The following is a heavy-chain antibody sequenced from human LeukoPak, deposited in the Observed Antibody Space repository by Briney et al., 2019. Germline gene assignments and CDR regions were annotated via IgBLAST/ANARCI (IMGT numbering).Heavy chain of an antibody. V-gene: IGHV3-30*03. J-gene: IGHJ3*02. D-gene: IGHD3-22*01. CDR1: GFTFTSYS. CDR2: ISYDGSNK. Sequence: PGGSLRLSCAASGFTFTSYSMNWVRQAPGKGLEWVAVISYDGSNKYYADSVKGRFTISRDNSKNTLCLQMNSLRAEDTAVYYCARESYGSGYYYIGNAFDIWGPGTMVTVSS. CDR3: ARESYGSGYYYIGNAFDI.